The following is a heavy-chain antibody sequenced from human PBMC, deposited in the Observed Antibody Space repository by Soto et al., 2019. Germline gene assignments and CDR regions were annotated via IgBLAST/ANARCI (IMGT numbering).Heavy chain of an antibody. Sequence: GGSLRLSCAASGFTFSSYAMSRVRQAPGKELEWVSAISGSGGSTYYADSVKGRFTISRDNSKNTLYLQVNSLRAEDTAVYYCVPPPVSSRAFSDAFDIWGQGTMVTVSS. CDR3: VPPPVSSRAFSDAFDI. CDR1: GFTFSSYA. D-gene: IGHD4-17*01. V-gene: IGHV3-23*01. J-gene: IGHJ3*02. CDR2: ISGSGGST.